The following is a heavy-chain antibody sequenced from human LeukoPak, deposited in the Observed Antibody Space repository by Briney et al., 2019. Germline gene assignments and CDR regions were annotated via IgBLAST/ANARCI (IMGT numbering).Heavy chain of an antibody. V-gene: IGHV4-39*01. CDR1: GGSISSSGYC. J-gene: IGHJ5*02. CDR3: ARHEYSGSYYGLSWFDP. CDR2: IYYSGST. Sequence: SSETLSLTCTVSGGSISSSGYCWGWIRQPPGKGLEWIAGIYYSGSTYYNPSLKSRVTISVDTSKNQLSLKLSSLTAADTAVYYCARHEYSGSYYGLSWFDPWGQGTLVTVSS. D-gene: IGHD1-26*01.